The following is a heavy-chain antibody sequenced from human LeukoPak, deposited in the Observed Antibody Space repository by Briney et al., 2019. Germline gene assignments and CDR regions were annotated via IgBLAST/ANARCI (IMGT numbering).Heavy chain of an antibody. D-gene: IGHD1-26*01. J-gene: IGHJ4*02. CDR2: INTGTGKT. V-gene: IGHV1-3*04. Sequence: GASVKVSCKTSGYTFSMNVIHWMCQAPGQRLEWMGWINTGTGKTKCSQKFQGRLSITRDTSANTTSMELSSLRSEDTAVFYCARDKRSSPYYLFDYWGQGTLVTVSS. CDR3: ARDKRSSPYYLFDY. CDR1: GYTFSMNV.